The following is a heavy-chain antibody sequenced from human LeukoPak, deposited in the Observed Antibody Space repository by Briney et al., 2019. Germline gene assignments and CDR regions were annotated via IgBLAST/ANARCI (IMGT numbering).Heavy chain of an antibody. CDR3: ARDGRIQWELDYYYYYMDV. V-gene: IGHV4-38-2*02. CDR1: GYSISSDYY. Sequence: SETLSLTCTVSGYSISSDYYWGWIRQPPGKGLEWIGSIYYSGSTYYNPSLKSRVTISVGTSKNQFSLKLSSVTAADTAVYYCARDGRIQWELDYYYYYMDVWGKGTTVTVSS. CDR2: IYYSGST. D-gene: IGHD1-26*01. J-gene: IGHJ6*03.